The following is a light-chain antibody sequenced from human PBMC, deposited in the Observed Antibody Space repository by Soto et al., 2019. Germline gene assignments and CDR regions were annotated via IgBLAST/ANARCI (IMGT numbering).Light chain of an antibody. V-gene: IGKV1-5*01. CDR1: QSISRR. CDR3: QQYNGYST. CDR2: DAS. J-gene: IGKJ2*01. Sequence: DIQMTQSPSPLSASVGDIVTITCRASQSISRRVAWYQQKPGKVPKLLIYDASSLEGGVPSIFSGSGSGTEFTLTISSLQPDDFATYFCQQYNGYSTLGQGTKLEIK.